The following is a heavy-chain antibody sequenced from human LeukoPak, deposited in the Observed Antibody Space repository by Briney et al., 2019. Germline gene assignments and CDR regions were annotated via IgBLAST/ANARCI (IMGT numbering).Heavy chain of an antibody. J-gene: IGHJ4*02. CDR2: INEDGSTT. D-gene: IGHD1-26*01. V-gene: IGHV3-74*01. Sequence: GGSLRLSCAASGFTFSSNWMHWVRQAPGKGLVWVSRINEDGSTTNYADSVKGRSTTFRDNAKNTLYLQMNSLRAEDTAVYYCVRDLGGRSGHWGQGTLVTVSS. CDR3: VRDLGGRSGH. CDR1: GFTFSSNW.